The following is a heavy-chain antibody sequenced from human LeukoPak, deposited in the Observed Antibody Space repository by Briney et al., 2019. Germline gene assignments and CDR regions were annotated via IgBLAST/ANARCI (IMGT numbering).Heavy chain of an antibody. D-gene: IGHD4-17*01. Sequence: SETLSLTCTVSGDSISSSNCYWGWIRQPPGKGLEWIGSIYFSGGTYYNASLKSRVTISVDTSKNQFSLKLSSVTAADTAVYYCASIRTTVTTDTVDYWGQGTLVTVSS. CDR2: IYFSGGT. J-gene: IGHJ4*02. V-gene: IGHV4-39*01. CDR3: ASIRTTVTTDTVDY. CDR1: GDSISSSNCY.